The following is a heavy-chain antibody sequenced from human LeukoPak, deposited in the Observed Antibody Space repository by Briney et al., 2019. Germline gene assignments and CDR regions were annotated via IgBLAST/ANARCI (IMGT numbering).Heavy chain of an antibody. V-gene: IGHV1-2*02. Sequence: HRASVKVSCKASGYTFTGYYMHWVRQAPGQGLEWMGWINPNSGGTNYAQKFQGRVTITRDTSISTAYMELSRLRSDDTAVYYCAREYCSSTSCFPFDYWGQGTLVTVSS. J-gene: IGHJ4*02. CDR2: INPNSGGT. CDR1: GYTFTGYY. D-gene: IGHD2-2*01. CDR3: AREYCSSTSCFPFDY.